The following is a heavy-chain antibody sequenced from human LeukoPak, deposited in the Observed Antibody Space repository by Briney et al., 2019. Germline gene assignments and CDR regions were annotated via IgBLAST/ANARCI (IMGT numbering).Heavy chain of an antibody. J-gene: IGHJ6*03. D-gene: IGHD5-18*01. V-gene: IGHV4-34*01. CDR1: GGSFSGYY. Sequence: PSETLSLTCAVYGGSFSGYYWSWIRQPPGKGLEGIGEINHSGSTNYNPSLKSRVTISVDTSKNQFSLKLSSVTAADTAVYYCASSTIQLWLGHYYYMDVWGKGTTVTVSS. CDR3: ASSTIQLWLGHYYYMDV. CDR2: INHSGST.